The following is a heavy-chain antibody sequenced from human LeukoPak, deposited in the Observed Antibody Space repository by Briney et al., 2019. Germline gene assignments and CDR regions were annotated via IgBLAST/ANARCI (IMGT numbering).Heavy chain of an antibody. CDR1: GGSLSSGGHY. J-gene: IGHJ4*02. CDR3: ARSVVVYSSGYLN. D-gene: IGHD3-22*01. Sequence: SETLSLTCTVSGGSLSSGGHYWSWIRQHPGKGLEWIGYIYNSGSTYYNPSLKSRGTISVDTSKNQFSLKLSSVAAADTAVYYCARSVVVYSSGYLNWGQGTLVTVSS. CDR2: IYNSGST. V-gene: IGHV4-31*03.